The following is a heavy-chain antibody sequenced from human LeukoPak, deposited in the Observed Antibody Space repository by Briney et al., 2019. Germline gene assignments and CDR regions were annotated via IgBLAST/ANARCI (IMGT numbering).Heavy chain of an antibody. Sequence: PGGSLRLSCAASGFTFSSYAMSWVRQAPGKGLEWVSAISGSGGSTYYADSVKGRFTISRDNSKNTLYLQMNSLRAEDTAVCYCAKVSSHYYYYYMDVWGKGTTVTVSS. CDR3: AKVSSHYYYYYMDV. CDR1: GFTFSSYA. V-gene: IGHV3-23*01. CDR2: ISGSGGST. J-gene: IGHJ6*03.